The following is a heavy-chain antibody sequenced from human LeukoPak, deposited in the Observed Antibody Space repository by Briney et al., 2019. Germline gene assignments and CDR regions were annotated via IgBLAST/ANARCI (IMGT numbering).Heavy chain of an antibody. J-gene: IGHJ4*02. Sequence: SETLSLTCTVSGGSISSGDYYWSWIRQPLGKALEWIGYIYYSGFTYYNPSLKSRVTISVYTSKNQFSLKLSSVTAADTAVYYCAREAINWNYRDYWGQGTLVTVSS. CDR3: AREAINWNYRDY. CDR1: GGSISSGDYY. D-gene: IGHD1-1*01. CDR2: IYYSGFT. V-gene: IGHV4-30-4*08.